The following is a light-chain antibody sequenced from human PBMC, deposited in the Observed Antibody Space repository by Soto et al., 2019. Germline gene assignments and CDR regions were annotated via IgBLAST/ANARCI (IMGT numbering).Light chain of an antibody. CDR3: TSYAGTNNLL. J-gene: IGLJ2*01. V-gene: IGLV2-8*01. CDR1: SSDIGVYNY. CDR2: EVT. Sequence: QSALTQPPSASGSPGQSVTISCTGTSSDIGVYNYVSWYQQHPGKAPKLMISEVTKRPSGVPDRFSGSKSGNTASLTVSGLQAEDEADYYCTSYAGTNNLLFGGGTKLTVL.